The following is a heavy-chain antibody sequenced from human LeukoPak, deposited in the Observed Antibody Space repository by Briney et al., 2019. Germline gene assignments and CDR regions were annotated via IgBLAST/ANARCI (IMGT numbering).Heavy chain of an antibody. CDR1: GYTFTGYN. V-gene: IGHV1-2*02. CDR3: AREDDILTGRGARFDP. D-gene: IGHD3-9*01. Sequence: ASVKVSCKASGYTFTGYNMHWVRQAPGQGLEWMGWINPNSGGTNYAQKFQGRVTMTRDTSISTAYMELSRLRSDDTAVYYCAREDDILTGRGARFDPWGQGTLVTVSS. J-gene: IGHJ5*02. CDR2: INPNSGGT.